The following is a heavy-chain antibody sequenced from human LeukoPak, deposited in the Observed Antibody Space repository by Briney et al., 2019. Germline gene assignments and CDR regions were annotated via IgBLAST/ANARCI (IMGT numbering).Heavy chain of an antibody. J-gene: IGHJ4*02. CDR2: INPSGGST. V-gene: IGHV1-46*01. Sequence: ASVKVSCKASGYTFTSYYMHWVRQAPGQGLEWMGIINPSGGSTSYAQKFQGRVTMTRDTSTSTVYMELSRLRSDDTAVYYCARSDITMIVVFDYWGQGTLVTVSS. CDR3: ARSDITMIVVFDY. D-gene: IGHD3-22*01. CDR1: GYTFTSYY.